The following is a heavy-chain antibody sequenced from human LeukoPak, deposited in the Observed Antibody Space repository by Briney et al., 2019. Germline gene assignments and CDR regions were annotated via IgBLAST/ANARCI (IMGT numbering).Heavy chain of an antibody. CDR3: ARGVVIAPQTFDY. J-gene: IGHJ4*02. CDR1: GGSISSSNW. CDR2: IYHSGST. V-gene: IGHV4-4*02. D-gene: IGHD2-21*01. Sequence: TSGTLSLTCAVSGGSISSSNWWCWVRQPPGKGLEWIGEIYHSGSTNYNPSIKSRVTISVDPSKNHISLKLSSVTAADTAVYYCARGVVIAPQTFDYWGQGTLVTVSS.